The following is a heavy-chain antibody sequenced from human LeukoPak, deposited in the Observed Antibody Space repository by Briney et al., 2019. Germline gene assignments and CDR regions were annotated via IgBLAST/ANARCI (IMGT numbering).Heavy chain of an antibody. V-gene: IGHV4-39*01. Sequence: SETLSLTCTVSGGSISSYYWGWIRQPPGKGLEWIGSIYYSGSTYYNPSLKSRVTISVDTSKNQFSLKLSSVTAADTAVYYCARHYYDILTGYAYWGQGTLVTVSS. D-gene: IGHD3-9*01. CDR3: ARHYYDILTGYAY. CDR1: GGSISSYY. J-gene: IGHJ4*02. CDR2: IYYSGST.